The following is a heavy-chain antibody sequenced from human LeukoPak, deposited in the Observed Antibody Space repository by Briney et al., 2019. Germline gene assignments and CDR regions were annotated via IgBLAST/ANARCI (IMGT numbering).Heavy chain of an antibody. CDR1: GFTFSSYA. J-gene: IGHJ4*02. Sequence: GGSLRLSCAASGFTFSSYAMHWVRQAPGKGLEGVAVISYDGSNKYYADSVKGRFTISRDNSKNTLYLQMNSLRAEDTAVYYCARDLGITFGGVIALYYFDYWGQGILVTVSS. V-gene: IGHV3-30*04. D-gene: IGHD3-16*02. CDR2: ISYDGSNK. CDR3: ARDLGITFGGVIALYYFDY.